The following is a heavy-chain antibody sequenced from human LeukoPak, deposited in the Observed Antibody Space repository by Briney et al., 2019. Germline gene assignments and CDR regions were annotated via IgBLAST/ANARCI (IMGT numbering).Heavy chain of an antibody. CDR2: ISSSGSTI. J-gene: IGHJ6*02. Sequence: GGSLRLSCAASGFTFRSYEMNWVRQAPGKGLEWVSYISSSGSTIYYADSVKGRFTISRDNAKNSLYLQMNSLRAEDTAVYYCARTGRYGDYSHYYYYGMDVWGQGTTVTVSS. CDR1: GFTFRSYE. V-gene: IGHV3-48*03. D-gene: IGHD4-17*01. CDR3: ARTGRYGDYSHYYYYGMDV.